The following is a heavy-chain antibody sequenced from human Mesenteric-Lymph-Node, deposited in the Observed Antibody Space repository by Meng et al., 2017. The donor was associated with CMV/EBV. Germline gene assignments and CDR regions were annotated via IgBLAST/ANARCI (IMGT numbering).Heavy chain of an antibody. J-gene: IGHJ4*02. CDR3: ARSGVVPAALWVY. CDR1: GYSISSGYY. V-gene: IGHV4-38-2*02. D-gene: IGHD2-2*01. CDR2: IYHSGST. Sequence: SETLSLTCTVSGYSISSGYYWGWIRQPPGKGLEWIGSIYHSGSTYYNPSLKSRVTISVDTSKNQFSLKLSSVTAADTAVYYCARSGVVPAALWVYWGQGTLVTASS.